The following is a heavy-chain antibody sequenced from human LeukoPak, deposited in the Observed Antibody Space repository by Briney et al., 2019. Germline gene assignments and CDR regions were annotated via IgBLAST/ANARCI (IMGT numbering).Heavy chain of an antibody. Sequence: KTSETLSLTCTVSGGSISSYYWSWIRQPPGKGLEWIGYINYSGSTNYNPSLKRRVTISVDTSKNQSSLKVSSVTAADTAVYYCARGESKRYSGYDYYVMDVWGQGTTVTVSS. CDR3: ARGESKRYSGYDYYVMDV. CDR1: GGSISSYY. D-gene: IGHD5-12*01. CDR2: INYSGST. V-gene: IGHV4-59*01. J-gene: IGHJ6*02.